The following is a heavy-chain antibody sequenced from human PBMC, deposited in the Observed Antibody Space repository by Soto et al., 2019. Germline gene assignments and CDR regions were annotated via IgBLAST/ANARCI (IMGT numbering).Heavy chain of an antibody. V-gene: IGHV5-51*01. CDR1: GYSFSNYW. J-gene: IGHJ4*02. D-gene: IGHD2-15*01. Sequence: PGESLKISCKGSGYSFSNYWIAWVRQMPGKGLEWMGIIFPADSDTKYSPSFQGQVTISADKSICTAYLQWSSLKASDTAMYYCASSVVVPSTMNYFDYWGQGSLVTVSS. CDR2: IFPADSDT. CDR3: ASSVVVPSTMNYFDY.